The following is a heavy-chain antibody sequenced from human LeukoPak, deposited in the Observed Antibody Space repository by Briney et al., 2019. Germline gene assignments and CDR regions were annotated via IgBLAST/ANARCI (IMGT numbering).Heavy chain of an antibody. CDR2: IKQDGSEK. Sequence: PGGSLRLSCAASGFTFSTYWMHWVRQAPGKGLEWVANIKQDGSEKYYVDSVKGRFTISRDNAKNSLYLQMNSLRAEDTAVYYCARVRDPRQYYYDNSGYRNAFDIWGQGTMVTVSS. CDR3: ARVRDPRQYYYDNSGYRNAFDI. V-gene: IGHV3-7*01. D-gene: IGHD3-22*01. J-gene: IGHJ3*02. CDR1: GFTFSTYW.